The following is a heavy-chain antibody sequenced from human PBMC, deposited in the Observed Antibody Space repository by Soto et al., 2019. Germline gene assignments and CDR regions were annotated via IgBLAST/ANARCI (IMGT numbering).Heavy chain of an antibody. Sequence: EVQLVESGGGLVQPGRSLRLSCAASGFTFDDYAMHWVRQAPGKGLEWVSGISWNSGRIGYADSVKGRFNIARDNAKNYLNLRLNSLTAEDTALYSCAKDPTRADYLWGSYGNPPYYFDYWGQGTLVTVSS. CDR2: ISWNSGRI. CDR1: GFTFDDYA. D-gene: IGHD3-16*01. V-gene: IGHV3-9*01. J-gene: IGHJ4*02. CDR3: AKDPTRADYLWGSYGNPPYYFDY.